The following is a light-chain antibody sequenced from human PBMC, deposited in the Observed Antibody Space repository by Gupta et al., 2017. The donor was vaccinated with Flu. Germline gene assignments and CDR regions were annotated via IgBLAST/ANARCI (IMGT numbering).Light chain of an antibody. J-gene: IGKJ2*01. Sequence: RNDSGWYQQKPGKAPKRLIYAASSLHSGVPSRFSGSGSGTEFTLTISSLQPEDFATYYCLQHNSYPLNTFGQGTTLEIK. V-gene: IGKV1-17*01. CDR3: LQHNSYPLNT. CDR1: RND. CDR2: AAS.